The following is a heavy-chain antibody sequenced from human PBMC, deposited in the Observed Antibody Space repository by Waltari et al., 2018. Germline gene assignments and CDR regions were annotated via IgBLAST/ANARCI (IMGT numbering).Heavy chain of an antibody. D-gene: IGHD1-1*01. CDR2: IISDGSST. V-gene: IGHV3-74*01. Sequence: EVQLVESGGGVVQPGGSLRLPCAASGFTFSHYWSYWVRQAPGKGLVWVSRIISDGSSTTYADSVKGRFTISRDNAKNTLYLQMNSLRAEDTAVYYCARLSNWAGDYWGQGTLVTVSS. J-gene: IGHJ4*02. CDR3: ARLSNWAGDY. CDR1: GFTFSHYW.